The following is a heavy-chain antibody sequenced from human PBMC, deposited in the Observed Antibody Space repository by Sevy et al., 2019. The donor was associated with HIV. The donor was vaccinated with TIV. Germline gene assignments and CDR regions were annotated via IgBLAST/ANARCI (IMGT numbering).Heavy chain of an antibody. V-gene: IGHV3-66*01. CDR1: GFTVSSDY. D-gene: IGHD6-13*01. CDR3: ARESSSTGQAGYYGMAV. Sequence: GGSLRLSCAASGFTVSSDYMTWVRQAPGKGLEWVSVIYSGGTTYYADSVKGRFTISRDNSKNTVYLQMNSLRAEDTAVYYCARESSSTGQAGYYGMAVWGQGTTVTVSS. J-gene: IGHJ6*02. CDR2: IYSGGTT.